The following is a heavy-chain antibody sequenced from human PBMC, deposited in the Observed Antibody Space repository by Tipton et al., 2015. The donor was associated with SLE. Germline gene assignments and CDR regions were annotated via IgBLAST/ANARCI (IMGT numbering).Heavy chain of an antibody. CDR3: ARDKGTVVVLHAFDI. V-gene: IGHV4-38-2*02. Sequence: TLSLTCTVSGYSISSGYYWSWIRQPPGKGLEWIGEINHSGSTNYNPSLKSRVTISVDTSKNQFSLKLSSVTAADTAVYYCARDKGTVVVLHAFDIWGQGKMVTVSS. CDR2: INHSGST. J-gene: IGHJ3*02. D-gene: IGHD3-22*01. CDR1: GYSISSGYY.